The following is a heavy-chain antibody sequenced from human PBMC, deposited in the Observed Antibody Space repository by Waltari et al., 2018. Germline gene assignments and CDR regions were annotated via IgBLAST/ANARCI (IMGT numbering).Heavy chain of an antibody. CDR3: AKSGVYYDSSGHTPPDY. J-gene: IGHJ4*02. V-gene: IGHV3-23*04. CDR2: ISGSGGST. Sequence: EVQLVESGGGLVQPGGSLRLSCAASGFTFSSYAMRWVRQAPGRGLEWVSAISGSGGSTYYADSVKGRFTISRDNSKNTLYLQMNSLRAEDTAVYYCAKSGVYYDSSGHTPPDYWGQGTLVTVSS. CDR1: GFTFSSYA. D-gene: IGHD3-22*01.